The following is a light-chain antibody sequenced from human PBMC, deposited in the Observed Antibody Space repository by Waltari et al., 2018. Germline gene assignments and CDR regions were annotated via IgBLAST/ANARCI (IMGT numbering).Light chain of an antibody. J-gene: IGKJ1*01. Sequence: SCRTSQSIGRSLAWYQQKPGQAPRLLIYGASSRATDIPDRFSGSGSGTDFSLTINTLEPEDCALYYCQYYVRLPVTFGQGTKVEIK. V-gene: IGKV3-20*01. CDR2: GAS. CDR3: QYYVRLPVT. CDR1: QSIGRS.